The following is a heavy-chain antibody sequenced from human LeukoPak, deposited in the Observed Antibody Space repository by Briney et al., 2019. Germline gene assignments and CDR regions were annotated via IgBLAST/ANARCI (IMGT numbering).Heavy chain of an antibody. V-gene: IGHV3-7*01. CDR3: ARGRTLFDY. CDR1: GFSFTTYW. D-gene: IGHD1-14*01. J-gene: IGHJ4*02. Sequence: GGSLRLSCAASGFSFTTYWMSWVRQAPGKGPEWVANIKQDGSEKYYVDSVKGRFTISRANAKNSLYLQMNSLRAEDTAVYYCARGRTLFDYWGQGTLVTVSS. CDR2: IKQDGSEK.